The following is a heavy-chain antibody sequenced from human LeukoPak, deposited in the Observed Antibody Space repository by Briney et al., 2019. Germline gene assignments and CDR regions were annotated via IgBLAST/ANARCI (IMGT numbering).Heavy chain of an antibody. CDR2: MSSDGTSK. V-gene: IGHV3-30*18. CDR1: GFTFSTYG. D-gene: IGHD3-22*01. CDR3: AKGRGYYYDSSGYYYVGNYFDY. J-gene: IGHJ4*02. Sequence: GGSLRLSCVASGFTFSTYGIHWVRQAPGKGLEWVAGMSSDGTSKYYADSVKGRFTISRDNSKNTLYLQMNSLRAEDTAVYYCAKGRGYYYDSSGYYYVGNYFDYWGQGTLVTVSS.